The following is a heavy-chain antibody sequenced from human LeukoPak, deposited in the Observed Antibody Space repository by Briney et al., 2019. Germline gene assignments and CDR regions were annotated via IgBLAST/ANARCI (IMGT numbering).Heavy chain of an antibody. CDR1: GFTFSSYA. Sequence: GGSLRLSCAASGFTFSSYAMSWVRQAPGKGLEWVSAISGSGGSTYYADSVKGRFTISRDNSKNTLYLQMNSLRAEDTAVYYRAKDWCLRCYYMDVWGKGTTVTVSS. V-gene: IGHV3-23*01. J-gene: IGHJ6*03. D-gene: IGHD2-21*01. CDR2: ISGSGGST. CDR3: AKDWCLRCYYMDV.